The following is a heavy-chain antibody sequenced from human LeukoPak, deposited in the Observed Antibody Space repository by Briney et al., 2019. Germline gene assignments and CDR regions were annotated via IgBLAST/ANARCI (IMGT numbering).Heavy chain of an antibody. CDR2: IKQDGSEK. CDR3: ARVHFDWLHRALDAFDI. V-gene: IGHV3-7*04. D-gene: IGHD3-9*01. J-gene: IGHJ3*02. Sequence: PGGSLRLSCAASGFTFSSYWMSWVRQAPGKGLEWVANIKQDGSEKYYVDSVKGRFTISRDNAKNSLYLQMNSLRAEDTAVYYCARVHFDWLHRALDAFDIWGRGTMVTVSS. CDR1: GFTFSSYW.